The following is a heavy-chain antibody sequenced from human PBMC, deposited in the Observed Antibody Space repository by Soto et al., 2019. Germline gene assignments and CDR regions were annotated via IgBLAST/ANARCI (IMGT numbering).Heavy chain of an antibody. CDR3: ARCYLSGSYFCDY. CDR1: GLDVNSNY. D-gene: IGHD1-26*01. J-gene: IGHJ4*02. CDR2: IYSDGRT. Sequence: EAQVVETGGGLIQPGGSLRLSCAASGLDVNSNYMSWVRQAPGKGLEWVSIIYSDGRTKQADSVKGRFTSSRDNFENTVSLEMNRLRAEDTAVYYCARCYLSGSYFCDYWGQGTLVTVSS. V-gene: IGHV3-53*02.